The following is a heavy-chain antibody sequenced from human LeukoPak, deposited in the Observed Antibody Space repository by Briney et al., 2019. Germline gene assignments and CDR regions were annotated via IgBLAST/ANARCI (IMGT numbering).Heavy chain of an antibody. J-gene: IGHJ4*02. CDR3: ATGSWLSSIAAPINDY. CDR1: GGTFSSYA. Sequence: ASVKVSCKASGGTFSSYAISWVRQAPGQGLEWMGGIIPIFGTANYAQKFQGRVTITTDESTSTAYMELSSLRSEDTAVYYCATGSWLSSIAAPINDYWGQGTLVTVSS. V-gene: IGHV1-69*05. D-gene: IGHD6-6*01. CDR2: IIPIFGTA.